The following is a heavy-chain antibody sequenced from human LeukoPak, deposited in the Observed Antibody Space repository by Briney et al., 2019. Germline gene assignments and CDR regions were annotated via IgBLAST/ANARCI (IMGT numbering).Heavy chain of an antibody. Sequence: ASVKVSCKASGYTFTGYYMHWVRQAPGQGLEWMRRINPNSGGKNYPQKFQGRVTMTRDPSISTAYMELSRLRSDDTAVYYCARPKAAAPGAFDIWGQGTMVTVSS. J-gene: IGHJ3*02. CDR2: INPNSGGK. CDR1: GYTFTGYY. CDR3: ARPKAAAPGAFDI. V-gene: IGHV1-2*06. D-gene: IGHD6-25*01.